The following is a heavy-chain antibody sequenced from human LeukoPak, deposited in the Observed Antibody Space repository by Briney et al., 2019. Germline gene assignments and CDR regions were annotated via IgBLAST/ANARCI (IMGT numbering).Heavy chain of an antibody. CDR1: GGSISSYY. Sequence: SETLSLTCTVSGGSISSYYWSWIRQPPGKGLEWIGYIYYRGSTDYNPSLKSRVTISVDTSKNQFSLRLSSVTAADTAVYYCARDRGCSGGSCYYDYWGQGTLVTVSS. J-gene: IGHJ4*02. CDR2: IYYRGST. D-gene: IGHD2-15*01. CDR3: ARDRGCSGGSCYYDY. V-gene: IGHV4-59*01.